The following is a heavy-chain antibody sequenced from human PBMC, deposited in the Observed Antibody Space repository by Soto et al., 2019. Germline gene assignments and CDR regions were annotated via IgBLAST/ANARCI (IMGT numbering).Heavy chain of an antibody. Sequence: GASVKVSCKASGGTFSSYAISWVRQAPGQGLEWMGGIIPIFGTANYAQKFQGRVTITADESTSTAYMELSSLRSEDTAVYYCAREIVGADDAFDIWGQGTMVTVSS. J-gene: IGHJ3*02. CDR1: GGTFSSYA. CDR3: AREIVGADDAFDI. D-gene: IGHD1-26*01. V-gene: IGHV1-69*13. CDR2: IIPIFGTA.